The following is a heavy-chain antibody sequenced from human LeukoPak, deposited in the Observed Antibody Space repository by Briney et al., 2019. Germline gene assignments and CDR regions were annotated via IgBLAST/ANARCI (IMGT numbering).Heavy chain of an antibody. CDR2: ISSSSSYI. D-gene: IGHD6-13*01. CDR3: ARDLDSSSYAY. Sequence: GGSLRLSCAASGFTFSSYSMNWVRQAPGKGLEWVSSISSSSSYIYYADSVKGRFTFSRDNAKNSLYLQMNSLRAEDTAVYYCARDLDSSSYAYWGQGTLVTVSS. CDR1: GFTFSSYS. V-gene: IGHV3-21*01. J-gene: IGHJ4*02.